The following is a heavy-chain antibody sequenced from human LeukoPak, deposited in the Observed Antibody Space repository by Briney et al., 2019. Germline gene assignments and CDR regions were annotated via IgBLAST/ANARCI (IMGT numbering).Heavy chain of an antibody. CDR1: GGSISSSSYY. J-gene: IGHJ4*02. V-gene: IGHV4-39*07. D-gene: IGHD4-17*01. CDR3: ARGGYGDYRHDY. Sequence: SETLSLTCTVSGGSISSSSYYWGWIRQPPGKGLEWIGSIYYSGSTYYNPSLKSRVTMSVDTSKNQFSLKLSSVTAADTAVYYCARGGYGDYRHDYWGQGTLVTVSS. CDR2: IYYSGST.